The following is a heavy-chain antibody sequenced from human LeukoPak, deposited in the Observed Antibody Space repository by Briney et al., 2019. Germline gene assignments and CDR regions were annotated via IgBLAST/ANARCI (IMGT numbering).Heavy chain of an antibody. Sequence: GGSLRLSCAASGFTVSSNYMSWVRQAPGKGLEWVSVIYSGGSTYYADSVKGRFTISRDNSKNTLYLQMNSLRAEDTAVYYCASQQQLGEPIDYWGQGTLVTVSS. CDR1: GFTVSSNY. CDR3: ASQQQLGEPIDY. CDR2: IYSGGST. V-gene: IGHV3-66*04. J-gene: IGHJ4*02. D-gene: IGHD6-13*01.